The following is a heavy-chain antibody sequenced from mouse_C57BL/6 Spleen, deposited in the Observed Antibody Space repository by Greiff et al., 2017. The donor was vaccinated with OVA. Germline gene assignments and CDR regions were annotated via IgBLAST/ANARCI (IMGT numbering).Heavy chain of an antibody. CDR2: IDPSDSET. V-gene: IGHV1-52*01. Sequence: VQLQQPGAELVRPGSSVKLSCKASGYTFPSYWMHWVKQRPIQGLEWIGNIDPSDSETHYNQKFKDKATLTVDKSSSTAYMQLSSLTSEDSAVYYCARADYYGSSPLSYGGQGTTLTVSS. J-gene: IGHJ2*01. CDR3: ARADYYGSSPLSY. D-gene: IGHD1-1*01. CDR1: GYTFPSYW.